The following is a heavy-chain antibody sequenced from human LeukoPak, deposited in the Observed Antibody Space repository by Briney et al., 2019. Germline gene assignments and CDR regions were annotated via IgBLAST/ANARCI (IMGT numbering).Heavy chain of an antibody. CDR1: GYTFTGYY. Sequence: GASVKVSCKASGYTFTGYYMHWVRQAPGQGLEWMGWINPNSGGTNYAQKFQGRVTMTRDTSISTAYMELSRLRSDDTAVYYCASLGYSSGWGTPPDYWGQGTLVTVSS. V-gene: IGHV1-2*02. J-gene: IGHJ4*02. CDR2: INPNSGGT. D-gene: IGHD6-19*01. CDR3: ASLGYSSGWGTPPDY.